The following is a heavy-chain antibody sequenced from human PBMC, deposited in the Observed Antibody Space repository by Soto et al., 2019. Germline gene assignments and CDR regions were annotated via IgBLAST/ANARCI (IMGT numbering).Heavy chain of an antibody. CDR2: IIPIFGTA. J-gene: IGHJ5*02. V-gene: IGHV1-69*12. Sequence: QVQLVQSGAEVKKPGSSVKVSCKASGGTFSSYAISWVRQAPGQGLEWMGGIIPIFGTANYAQKFQGIVTITADESTSTAYMELSSLRSEDTAVYYCASLLGYCISTSCSNWFDPWGQGTLVTVSS. CDR3: ASLLGYCISTSCSNWFDP. D-gene: IGHD2-2*01. CDR1: GGTFSSYA.